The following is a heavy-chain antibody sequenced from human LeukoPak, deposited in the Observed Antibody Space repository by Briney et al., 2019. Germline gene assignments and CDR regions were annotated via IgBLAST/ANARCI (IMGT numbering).Heavy chain of an antibody. CDR2: ISGNGINT. D-gene: IGHD3-16*01. Sequence: GGSLRLSLATSGFTFNIFSNKWVRQAPGKGLEWVSIISGNGINTYYADSVKGRFTISRDDSKNTLYLQMNSLRADDTAIYYCARGVSDWGQGTLVTVAS. CDR1: GFTFNIFS. CDR3: ARGVSD. V-gene: IGHV3-23*01. J-gene: IGHJ4*02.